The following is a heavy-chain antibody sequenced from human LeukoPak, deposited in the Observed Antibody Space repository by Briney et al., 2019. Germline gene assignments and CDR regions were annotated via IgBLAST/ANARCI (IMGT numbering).Heavy chain of an antibody. V-gene: IGHV3-21*01. J-gene: IGHJ4*02. CDR3: ARDSGYSSSWSLYYFDY. CDR2: ISSSSSSYI. D-gene: IGHD6-13*01. CDR1: GFTFSSYS. Sequence: KSGGSLRLSCAASGFTFSSYSMNWVRQAPGKGLEWVSSISSSSSSYIYYADSVKGRFTISRDNAKNSLYLQMNSLRAEDTAVYYCARDSGYSSSWSLYYFDYWGQGTLVTVSS.